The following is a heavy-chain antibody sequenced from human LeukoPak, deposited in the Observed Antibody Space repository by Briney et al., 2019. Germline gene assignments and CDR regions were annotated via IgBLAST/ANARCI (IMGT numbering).Heavy chain of an antibody. CDR2: IYYSGST. CDR1: GGSISSGSYY. V-gene: IGHV4-61*01. Sequence: SETLSLTCTVSGGSISSGSYYWSWIRQPPGKGLEWIGYIYYSGSTNYNPSLKSRVTISVDTSKNQFSLKLSSVTAADTAVYYCARRAAGGSGSFDYWGQGTLVTVSS. J-gene: IGHJ4*02. CDR3: ARRAAGGSGSFDY. D-gene: IGHD6-19*01.